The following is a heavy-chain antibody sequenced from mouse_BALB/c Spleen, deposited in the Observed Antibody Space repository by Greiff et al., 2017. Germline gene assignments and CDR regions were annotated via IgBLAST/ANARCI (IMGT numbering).Heavy chain of an antibody. CDR2: IDPENGNT. CDR1: GFNIKDYY. J-gene: IGHJ3*01. D-gene: IGHD2-14*01. Sequence: EVQLQQSGAELVRPGALVKLSCKASGFNIKDYYMHWVKQRPEQGLEWIGWIDPENGNTIYDPKFQGKASITADTSSNTAYLQLSSLTSEDTAVYYCARKGSYYRYAWFAYWGQGTLVTVSA. CDR3: ARKGSYYRYAWFAY. V-gene: IGHV14-1*02.